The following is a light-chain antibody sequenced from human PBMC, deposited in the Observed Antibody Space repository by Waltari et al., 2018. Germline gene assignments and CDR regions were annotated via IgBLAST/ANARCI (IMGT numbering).Light chain of an antibody. J-gene: IGKJ2*01. V-gene: IGKV1-39*01. CDR1: QSIGNF. CDR3: HQSFSVPYT. CDR2: GAS. Sequence: DIQMTQSPSSLSASVGDSVTITCRASQSIGNFLNWYQQRPGKAPNLLISGASNLESGVPSRFSGSGSGTDFTLTITNLQPEDFSTFYCHQSFSVPYTFGQGTLLE.